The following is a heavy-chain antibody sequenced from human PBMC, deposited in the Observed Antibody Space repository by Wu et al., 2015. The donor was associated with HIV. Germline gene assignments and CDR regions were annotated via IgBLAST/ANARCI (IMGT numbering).Heavy chain of an antibody. J-gene: IGHJ4*02. D-gene: IGHD3-10*01. Sequence: QVQLVQSGAEVKKPGSSVKVSCKASEHFSSYAISWVRQAPGQGLEWMGGIIPIFGTANYAQKFQGRVTITTDESTSTAYMELSSLRSEDTAVYYCARATMVRGVTYFDYWGQGTLVTVSS. CDR1: EHFSSYA. V-gene: IGHV1-69*05. CDR2: IIPIFGTA. CDR3: ARATMVRGVTYFDY.